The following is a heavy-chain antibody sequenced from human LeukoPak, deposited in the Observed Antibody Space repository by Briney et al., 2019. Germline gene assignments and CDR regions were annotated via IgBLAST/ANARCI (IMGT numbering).Heavy chain of an antibody. Sequence: SETLSLTCAVHGGSFSGYYWSWIRQPPGKGLEWIGEINHSGSTNYNPSLKSRVTISVDTSKNQFSLKLSSVTAADTAVYYCARGLGYDVDYWGQGTLVTVSS. V-gene: IGHV4-34*01. D-gene: IGHD5-12*01. CDR1: GGSFSGYY. CDR3: ARGLGYDVDY. CDR2: INHSGST. J-gene: IGHJ4*02.